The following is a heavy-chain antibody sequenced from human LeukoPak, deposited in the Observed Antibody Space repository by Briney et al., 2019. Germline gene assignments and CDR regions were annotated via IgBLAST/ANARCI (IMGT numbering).Heavy chain of an antibody. CDR3: AIWAGTTAGFSGPFDF. J-gene: IGHJ4*02. V-gene: IGHV3-48*01. Sequence: GGSLRLSCAASGLTFSSHSMNWVRQAPGKGLEWVSHIRSTSRTTYYADSVKGRFTISRDDAKNSLYLQMNSLRGEDTAVYYCAIWAGTTAGFSGPFDFWGLGTLVTVSS. D-gene: IGHD6-25*01. CDR2: IRSTSRTT. CDR1: GLTFSSHS.